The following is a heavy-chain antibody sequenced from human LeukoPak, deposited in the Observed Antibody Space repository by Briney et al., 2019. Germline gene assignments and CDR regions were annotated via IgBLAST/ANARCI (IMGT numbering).Heavy chain of an antibody. V-gene: IGHV3-74*01. CDR3: AKGPPSSSAQYFQH. Sequence: GGSLRLSCAASGFTFSDYWMHWVRQAPGKGLVWVSRINTDETRTNYADSVKGRFTISRDNAKNTLYLQMNSLRAEDTAVYYCAKGPPSSSAQYFQHWGQGTLVTVSS. CDR2: INTDETRT. J-gene: IGHJ1*01. CDR1: GFTFSDYW. D-gene: IGHD6-6*01.